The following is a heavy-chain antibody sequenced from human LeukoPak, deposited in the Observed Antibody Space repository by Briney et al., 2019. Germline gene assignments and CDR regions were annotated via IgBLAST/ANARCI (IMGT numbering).Heavy chain of an antibody. Sequence: SETLSLTCTVSGGSLSSYYWSWIRQPPGKGLEWIGYIYYSGSTNYNPSLKSRVTISVDTSKNQFSLKLSSVTAADTAVYYCAREAGYCSGGSCPNWFDPWGQGTLVTVSS. CDR2: IYYSGST. V-gene: IGHV4-59*01. D-gene: IGHD2-15*01. CDR1: GGSLSSYY. CDR3: AREAGYCSGGSCPNWFDP. J-gene: IGHJ5*02.